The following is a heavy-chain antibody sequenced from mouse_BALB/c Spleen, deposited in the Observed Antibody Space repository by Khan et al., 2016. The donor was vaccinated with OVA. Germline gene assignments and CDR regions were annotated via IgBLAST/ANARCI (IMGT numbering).Heavy chain of an antibody. CDR1: GFSLTDYG. J-gene: IGHJ4*01. CDR3: AKLLWSHYYAMDY. D-gene: IGHD1-1*02. Sequence: QVQLKESGPGLVAPSQSLSITCTVSGFSLTDYGVSWIRQPPGKGLEWLGLIWGGGSTYYNSVLKSRLSISKDNSKSQVFLEMNSLQTDDAAIYYCAKLLWSHYYAMDYWGQGTSVTVSS. V-gene: IGHV2-6-5*01. CDR2: IWGGGST.